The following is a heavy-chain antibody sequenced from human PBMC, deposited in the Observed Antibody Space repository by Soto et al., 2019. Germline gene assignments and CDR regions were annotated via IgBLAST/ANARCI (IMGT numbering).Heavy chain of an antibody. Sequence: ASVKVSCKASSYTFTSYGISWVRQAPGQGLEWMGWISAYNGNTNYAQKLQGRVTMTTDTSTSTAYMELRSLRSDDTAVYYCARGGYSSGWPTDYYYGMDVWGQGTTVTVSS. CDR3: ARGGYSSGWPTDYYYGMDV. V-gene: IGHV1-18*04. D-gene: IGHD6-19*01. J-gene: IGHJ6*02. CDR2: ISAYNGNT. CDR1: SYTFTSYG.